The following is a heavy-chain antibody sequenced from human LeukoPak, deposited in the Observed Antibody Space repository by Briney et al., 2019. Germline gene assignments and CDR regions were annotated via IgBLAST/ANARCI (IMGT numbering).Heavy chain of an antibody. CDR2: FDPEDGET. D-gene: IGHD6-13*01. CDR3: ARDGLRGSSWYRGFDP. Sequence: ASVKVSCKVSGYTLTELSMHWVRQAPGKGLEWMGGFDPEDGETIYAQKFQGRVTMTEDTSTDTPYTELSSLRAEDTAVYYCARDGLRGSSWYRGFDPWGQGTLVTVSS. J-gene: IGHJ5*02. CDR1: GYTLTELS. V-gene: IGHV1-24*01.